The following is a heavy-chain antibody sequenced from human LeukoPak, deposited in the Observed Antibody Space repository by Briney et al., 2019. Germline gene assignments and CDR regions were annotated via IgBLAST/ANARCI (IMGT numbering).Heavy chain of an antibody. CDR1: GGTFSNYA. D-gene: IGHD3-22*01. V-gene: IGHV1-69*13. J-gene: IGHJ6*03. CDR2: IIVIFGTA. CDR3: ARSSGYYSSLFYMHV. Sequence: SVKVSCKASGGTFSNYAISWVRQAPGQGLEWMGGIIVIFGTANYAQKFQGRVTITADGSTSTAYMELSSLRSEDTAVYYCARSSGYYSSLFYMHVWGKGTTVTVSS.